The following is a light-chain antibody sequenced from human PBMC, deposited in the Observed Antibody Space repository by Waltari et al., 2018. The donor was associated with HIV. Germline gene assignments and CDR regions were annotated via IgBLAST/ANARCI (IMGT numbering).Light chain of an antibody. J-gene: IGLJ1*01. Sequence: QSALTQPHSVSGSPGQSVTISCTGTSSDVGGYNYVSWYQQHPGQAPKVRIYEVTKQPSGDPARFSGSKSGNTAPRTISRLQAEDEADYYCCSYAGSDTSYVFGTGTKVTVL. CDR3: CSYAGSDTSYV. CDR2: EVT. CDR1: SSDVGGYNY. V-gene: IGLV2-11*01.